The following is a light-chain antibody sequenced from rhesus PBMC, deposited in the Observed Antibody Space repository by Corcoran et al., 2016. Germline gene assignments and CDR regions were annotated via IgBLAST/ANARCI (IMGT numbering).Light chain of an antibody. V-gene: IGKV3S9*01. J-gene: IGKJ4*01. CDR3: QQYDTWNT. CDR2: DSS. Sequence: EIVMTQSPATLSLPPGERATLSCRASQSVSTSVAWYQQRPPQAPRLLIYDSSSRATGIPDRFSGSGSGTDFTLIISSLEPEDIGSYFCQQYDTWNTFGGGTKVEL. CDR1: QSVSTS.